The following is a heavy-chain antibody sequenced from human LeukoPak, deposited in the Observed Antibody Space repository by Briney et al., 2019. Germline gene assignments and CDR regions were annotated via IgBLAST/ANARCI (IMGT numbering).Heavy chain of an antibody. J-gene: IGHJ4*02. V-gene: IGHV3-23*01. Sequence: SGGSLRLSCAASGFTFSSYAMSWVRQAPGKGLEWVSAISGSGGSTYYADSVKGRFTISRDNSKNTLYLQMNSLRAEDTAVYYCARGKGDGSGYYPSDYWGQGTLVTVSS. CDR1: GFTFSSYA. CDR3: ARGKGDGSGYYPSDY. CDR2: ISGSGGST. D-gene: IGHD3-22*01.